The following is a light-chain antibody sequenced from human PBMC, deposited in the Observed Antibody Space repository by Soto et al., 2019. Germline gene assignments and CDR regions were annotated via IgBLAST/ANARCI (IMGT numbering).Light chain of an antibody. J-gene: IGKJ4*01. V-gene: IGKV3-11*01. Sequence: EIVLTQSPATLSLSPGETAALSCRASQSISDYLAWYQQKPGQAPRLLIYDASNRGTGVPGRFRGSGSGTEFTLAICSLEPEDFAVYFCQHRSNWPLTFGGGTKVDLK. CDR2: DAS. CDR3: QHRSNWPLT. CDR1: QSISDY.